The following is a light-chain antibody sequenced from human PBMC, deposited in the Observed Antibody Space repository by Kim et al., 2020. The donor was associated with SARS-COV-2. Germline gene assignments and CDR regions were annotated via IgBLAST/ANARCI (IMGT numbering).Light chain of an antibody. CDR2: DTS. V-gene: IGKV1-39*01. J-gene: IGKJ2*01. Sequence: SASVGDRVTISCRTSQLIGGYLSSYLQKPGKAPQLLMYDTSNLQSEVPPRFSGSGSGTDFTLTISSLQPEDFGTFYCQQNHSPPYTFGQGTKLEI. CDR3: QQNHSPPYT. CDR1: QLIGGY.